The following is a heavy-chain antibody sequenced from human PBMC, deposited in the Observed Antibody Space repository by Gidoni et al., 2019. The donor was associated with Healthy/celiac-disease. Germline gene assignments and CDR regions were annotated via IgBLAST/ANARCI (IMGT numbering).Heavy chain of an antibody. CDR2: NKSKTDGGTT. Sequence: EVQLVESGGGVVKLGGSLRLSCAASGFTFSNAWMSWVRPAPGKGLEWVGRNKSKTDGGTTDYAAPVKGRFTISRDDSKNTLYLQMNSLKTEDTAVYYCTTDPTTVVTPGYWGQGTLVTVSS. CDR1: GFTFSNAW. V-gene: IGHV3-15*01. J-gene: IGHJ4*02. D-gene: IGHD4-17*01. CDR3: TTDPTTVVTPGY.